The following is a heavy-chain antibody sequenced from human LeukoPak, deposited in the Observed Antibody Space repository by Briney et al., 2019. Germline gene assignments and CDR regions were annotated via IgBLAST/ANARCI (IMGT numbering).Heavy chain of an antibody. J-gene: IGHJ3*02. CDR2: INAHGSST. D-gene: IGHD4-17*01. V-gene: IGHV3-74*01. Sequence: GGSLRLSCAASGFTFSSYWMHWVRQAPGKGPVWVSRINAHGSSTNYADSVKGRFTISRDNAKNMVYLQMNSLSAGDTAMYYCTFSSYGDHIGVDAFDMWGQGTMVTVSS. CDR3: TFSSYGDHIGVDAFDM. CDR1: GFTFSSYW.